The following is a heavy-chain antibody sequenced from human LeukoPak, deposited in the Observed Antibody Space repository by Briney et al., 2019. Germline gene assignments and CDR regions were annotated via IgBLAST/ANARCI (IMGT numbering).Heavy chain of an antibody. Sequence: PGGSLRLSCAASGFTFSSYGMHWVRQAPGKGLEWVAFIRYDGSNKYYADSVKGRFTISRDNSKNTLYLQMNSLRAEDTAVYYCAKVGIRFLTGYPDAFDIWGQGTMVTVSS. CDR3: AKVGIRFLTGYPDAFDI. D-gene: IGHD3-9*01. V-gene: IGHV3-30*02. CDR2: IRYDGSNK. J-gene: IGHJ3*02. CDR1: GFTFSSYG.